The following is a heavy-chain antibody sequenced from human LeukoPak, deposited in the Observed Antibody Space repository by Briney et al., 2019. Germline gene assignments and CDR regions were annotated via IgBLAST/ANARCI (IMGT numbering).Heavy chain of an antibody. Sequence: SETLSLTCTVSGASISSGGYYWNWIRQPPGQGLEWIGYIYYSRSTSYSPSLKSRLTISVDTSKNQFSLKLSSVTAADTAVYYCARDGYNSGYFDYWGQGTLVTVSS. CDR3: ARDGYNSGYFDY. CDR1: GASISSGGYY. D-gene: IGHD5-24*01. CDR2: IYYSRST. J-gene: IGHJ4*02. V-gene: IGHV4-30-4*01.